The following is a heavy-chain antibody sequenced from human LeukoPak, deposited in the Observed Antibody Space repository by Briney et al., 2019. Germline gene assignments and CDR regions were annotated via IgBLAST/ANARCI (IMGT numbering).Heavy chain of an antibody. CDR3: ARVGRYCSGGSCPDY. CDR2: ISAYNGNT. Sequence: ASVKVSCKASGYTFTSYGISWVRQAPGQGLEWMGWISAYNGNTNYAQKLQGRVTMTTDTSTSTAYMELRSLRSDDTAVYYCARVGRYCSGGSCPDYWGQGTLVTVSS. CDR1: GYTFTSYG. J-gene: IGHJ4*02. V-gene: IGHV1-18*01. D-gene: IGHD2-15*01.